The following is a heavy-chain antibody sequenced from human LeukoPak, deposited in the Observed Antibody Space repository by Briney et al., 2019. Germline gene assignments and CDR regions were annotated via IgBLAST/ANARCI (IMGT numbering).Heavy chain of an antibody. CDR3: ASLVLNDLK. D-gene: IGHD3-16*01. J-gene: IGHJ4*02. V-gene: IGHV3-30*03. CDR1: GFTFSSYG. Sequence: GGSLRLSCAASGFTFSSYGMHWVRQAPGKGLEWVAVVSYDGSNKYYADSVKGRFTISRDDSKNTLYLQMNSLRADDTAVYYCASLVLNDLKWGQGTLVTVSS. CDR2: VSYDGSNK.